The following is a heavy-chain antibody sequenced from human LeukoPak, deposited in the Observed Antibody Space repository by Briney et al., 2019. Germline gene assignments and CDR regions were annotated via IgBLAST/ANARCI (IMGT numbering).Heavy chain of an antibody. Sequence: SETLSLTCTVSGVSISSYYWSWIRQPPGKGLEWIGYIYYSGSTNYNPSLKSRVTISVDTSKNQFSLKLSSVTAADTAVYYCAREGRSGYAPGYYYMDVWGKGTTVTVSS. V-gene: IGHV4-59*01. CDR2: IYYSGST. CDR3: AREGRSGYAPGYYYMDV. CDR1: GVSISSYY. D-gene: IGHD3-3*01. J-gene: IGHJ6*03.